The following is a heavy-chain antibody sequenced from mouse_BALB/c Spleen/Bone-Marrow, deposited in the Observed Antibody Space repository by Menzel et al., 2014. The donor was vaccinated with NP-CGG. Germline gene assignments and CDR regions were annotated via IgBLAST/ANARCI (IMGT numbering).Heavy chain of an antibody. CDR2: IYTADGNT. J-gene: IGHJ2*01. CDR3: DRYDNRLMFY. D-gene: IGHD2-3*01. CDR1: GFNIKDTY. V-gene: IGHV14-3*02. Sequence: EVQLKQSGAELVKPGASVKLSCTASGFNIKDTYMHWVKQRPEQGLEWIGRIYTADGNTKYDPKFQGKATITADTSSNTAHQQLSSLTSGHSAGYYCDRYDNRLMFYWGQGAALSVSS.